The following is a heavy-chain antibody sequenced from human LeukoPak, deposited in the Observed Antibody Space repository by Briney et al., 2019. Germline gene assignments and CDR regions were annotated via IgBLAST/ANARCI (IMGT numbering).Heavy chain of an antibody. CDR2: ISAYDGNT. CDR1: GYTFTSYG. D-gene: IGHD6-13*01. V-gene: IGHV1-18*01. J-gene: IGHJ5*02. Sequence: ASVKASCKASGYTFTSYGISWVRQAPGQGLEWMGWISAYDGNTNYAQKLQGRVTMTTDTSTSTAYMELRSLRSDDTAVYYCARGLENRIAAAGVGLFDPWGQGTLVTVSS. CDR3: ARGLENRIAAAGVGLFDP.